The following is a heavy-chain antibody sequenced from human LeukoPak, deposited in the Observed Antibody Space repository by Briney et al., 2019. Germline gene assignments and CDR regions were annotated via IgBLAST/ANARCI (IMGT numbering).Heavy chain of an antibody. CDR1: GFIFSNSW. CDR2: INPDAGST. CDR3: VRSLGGTDS. J-gene: IGHJ4*02. D-gene: IGHD1-26*01. Sequence: GGSLRLSCAASGFIFSNSWMHWVRQAPGKGLVWVSRINPDAGSTTYADSVKGRCTISRDNVKNTVYLQMNSLRAEDTAVYYRVRSLGGTDSWGQGTLVTVSS. V-gene: IGHV3-74*01.